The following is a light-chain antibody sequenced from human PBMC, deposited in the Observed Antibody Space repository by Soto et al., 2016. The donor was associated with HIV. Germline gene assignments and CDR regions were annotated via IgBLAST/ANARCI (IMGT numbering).Light chain of an antibody. V-gene: IGLV3-1*01. CDR3: EAWDRNIVV. CDR1: KLGDKY. CDR2: EDK. J-gene: IGLJ2*01. Sequence: SYELTQSPSVSVSPGQTASITCSGDKLGDKYASWYQQKPGQSPVLVIYEDKTRPSGIPVRFSGSNSGNTATLTISGTQAVDEADYYCEAWDRNIVVFGGGTRLNVL.